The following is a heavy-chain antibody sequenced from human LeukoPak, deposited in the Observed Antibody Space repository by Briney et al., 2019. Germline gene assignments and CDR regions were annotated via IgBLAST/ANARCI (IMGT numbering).Heavy chain of an antibody. V-gene: IGHV3-23*01. CDR1: GFTLSSYA. J-gene: IGHJ4*02. D-gene: IGHD3-3*01. CDR3: AKDGLQFSEWLPPLGY. Sequence: GGPLRLSCAASGFTLSSYAMSWVRQAPGKGLEWVSLISGNAGSTYYADSVKGRFTISRDITKNTLYLQMNSLRAEDTAVYYCAKDGLQFSEWLPPLGYWGQGTLVTVSS. CDR2: ISGNAGST.